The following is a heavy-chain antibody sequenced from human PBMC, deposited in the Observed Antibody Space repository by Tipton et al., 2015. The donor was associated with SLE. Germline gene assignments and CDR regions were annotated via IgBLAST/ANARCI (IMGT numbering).Heavy chain of an antibody. CDR3: ARALLDVANGVFYS. CDR2: IDYSGST. Sequence: TLSLTCTVSGGSISSYYWSWIRQPPGKGLEWIGYIDYSGSTNYNPSLKSRVTISVDTSKNQFSLKLSSVAAADTAVYYCARALLDVANGVFYSWCQVTMVTVSS. CDR1: GGSISSYY. J-gene: IGHJ3*02. D-gene: IGHD1-1*01. V-gene: IGHV4-59*01.